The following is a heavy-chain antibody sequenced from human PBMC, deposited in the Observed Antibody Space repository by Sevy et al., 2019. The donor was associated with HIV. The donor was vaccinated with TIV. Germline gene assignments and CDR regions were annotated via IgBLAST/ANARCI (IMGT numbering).Heavy chain of an antibody. Sequence: SETLSLTCTASGGSISSYYWSWIRQPAGKGLEWIGRIYTSGSTNYNPSLKSRVTMSVDTSKNQSALKLSSGTAADTAVYYCARGHYYDSSGYLGWFDPWGQGTLVTVSS. CDR3: ARGHYYDSSGYLGWFDP. D-gene: IGHD3-22*01. CDR1: GGSISSYY. J-gene: IGHJ5*02. CDR2: IYTSGST. V-gene: IGHV4-4*07.